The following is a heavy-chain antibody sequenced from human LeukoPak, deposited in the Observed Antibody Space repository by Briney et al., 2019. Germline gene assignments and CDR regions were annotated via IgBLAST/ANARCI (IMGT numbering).Heavy chain of an antibody. D-gene: IGHD3-22*01. CDR1: GGTFSSYA. V-gene: IGHV1-69*01. J-gene: IGHJ4*02. Sequence: ASVKVSCKASGGTFSSYAISWVRQAPGQGLEWMGGIIPIFGTANYAQKFQGRVTITADESTSTAYMELSSLRSEDTAVYYCATGPYYYDSSGSHLGYWGQGTLVTVSS. CDR3: ATGPYYYDSSGSHLGY. CDR2: IIPIFGTA.